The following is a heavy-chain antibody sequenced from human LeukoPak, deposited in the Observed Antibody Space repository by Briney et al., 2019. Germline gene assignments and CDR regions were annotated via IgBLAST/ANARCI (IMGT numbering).Heavy chain of an antibody. CDR2: IYPGDSDT. J-gene: IGHJ4*02. D-gene: IGHD2-15*01. CDR3: ARRGYYSGGNCYSAPFDY. V-gene: IGHV5-51*01. CDR1: GYSFTSYW. Sequence: GESLKISCKGSGYSFTSYWIGWVRQMPGKGLEWMGIIYPGDSDTRYSPSFQGQVTISADKSISTAYLQWSSLKASDTAMYYCARRGYYSGGNCYSAPFDYWGQGTLVTVSS.